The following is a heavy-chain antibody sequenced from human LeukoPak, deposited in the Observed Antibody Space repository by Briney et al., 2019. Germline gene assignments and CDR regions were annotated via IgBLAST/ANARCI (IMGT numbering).Heavy chain of an antibody. J-gene: IGHJ4*02. CDR2: ISGYNGNT. D-gene: IGHD1-26*01. CDR1: DYTFTSYG. Sequence: ASVKVSCKASDYTFTSYGISWVRQAPGQGLEWMGWISGYNGNTNYAQKLQGRVTMTTDTSTSTAYMELRSLRSDDTAVYYCARVGGYSGSYFSYFDYWGQGTLVTVSS. CDR3: ARVGGYSGSYFSYFDY. V-gene: IGHV1-18*01.